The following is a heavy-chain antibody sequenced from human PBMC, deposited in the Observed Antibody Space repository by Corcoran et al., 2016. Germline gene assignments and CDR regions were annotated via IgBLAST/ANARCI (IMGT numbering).Heavy chain of an antibody. Sequence: QVQLQQSGPGLVKPSQTLSLTCAISGDSVSSNSAAWNWIRQSPSRGLEWLGRTYYRSNWYNDYAVSVKSRITINPDTSKNQFSLQLNSVTPEDTAVYYCARSRNGGPGGYSYYYGMDVWGQGTTVTVSS. CDR2: TYYRSNWYN. CDR3: ARSRNGGPGGYSYYYGMDV. V-gene: IGHV6-1*01. CDR1: GDSVSSNSAA. D-gene: IGHD5-18*01. J-gene: IGHJ6*02.